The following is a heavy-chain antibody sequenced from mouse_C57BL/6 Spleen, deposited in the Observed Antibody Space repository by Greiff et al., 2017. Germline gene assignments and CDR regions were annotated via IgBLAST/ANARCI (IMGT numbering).Heavy chain of an antibody. J-gene: IGHJ4*01. CDR3: ARRQLGRDYYAMDY. D-gene: IGHD4-1*02. Sequence: VQLQQPGAELVMPGASVKLSCKASGYTFTSYWLHWVKQRPGQGLEWIGEIDPSDSYTNYNQKFKGKSTLTVDKSSSTAYMQLSSLTSEDSAVYYCARRQLGRDYYAMDYWGQGTSVTVSS. V-gene: IGHV1-69*01. CDR1: GYTFTSYW. CDR2: IDPSDSYT.